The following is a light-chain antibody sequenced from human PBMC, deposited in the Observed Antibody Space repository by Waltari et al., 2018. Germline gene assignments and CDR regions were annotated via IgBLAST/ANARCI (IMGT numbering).Light chain of an antibody. CDR1: SSNIGRNT. CDR2: FND. J-gene: IGLJ2*01. Sequence: QYVLTQPPSASGTPGQRVAISCSGSSSNIGRNTVHWYQQLPGTAPKLLIYFNDQRPSGVPDRFSGSKSGTSASLAISGLRSEDEADYYCAAWDDSLNGVGFGGGTKLTVL. CDR3: AAWDDSLNGVG. V-gene: IGLV1-44*01.